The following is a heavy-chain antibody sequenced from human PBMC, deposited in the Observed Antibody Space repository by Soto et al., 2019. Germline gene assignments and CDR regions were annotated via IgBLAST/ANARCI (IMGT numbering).Heavy chain of an antibody. D-gene: IGHD2-2*01. CDR3: AREYIVVVPAAHDKIDYCSVMAV. Sequence: GYDVPCCWRRWVRQKPKQGLEWLGIINPRGGSTSYAQKFQGRVTMTRDTSTSTVYMELSSLRSEDTAVYYCAREYIVVVPAAHDKIDYCSVMAVWGPGTTVLVSS. J-gene: IGHJ6*02. CDR2: INPRGGST. V-gene: IGHV1-46*01. CDR1: GYDVPCCW.